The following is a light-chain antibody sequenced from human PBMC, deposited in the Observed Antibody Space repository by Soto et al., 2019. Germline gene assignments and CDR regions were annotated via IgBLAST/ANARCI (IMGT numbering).Light chain of an antibody. V-gene: IGKV3-15*01. CDR3: QQSNSSPPWT. CDR2: GAC. CDR1: QSVSSN. Sequence: EIEMTQSPSPLSVSLGERATLSCRASQSVSSNLAWCQKQPGKAPMRLIYGACSWATGIPSRFSGSGSGTDFTLTISSLQPEDFATYSCQQSNSSPPWTFGQGTQLE. J-gene: IGKJ5*01.